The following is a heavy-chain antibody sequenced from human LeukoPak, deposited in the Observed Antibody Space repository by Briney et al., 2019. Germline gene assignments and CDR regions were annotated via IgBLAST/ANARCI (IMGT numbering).Heavy chain of an antibody. J-gene: IGHJ4*02. V-gene: IGHV3-33*08. CDR3: ARDWVFRYDILTGPFDY. CDR2: IWYDGSNK. D-gene: IGHD3-9*01. CDR1: GFSFSSHW. Sequence: GRSLRLSCAASGFSFSSHWMNWVRQAPGKGLEWVAVIWYDGSNKYYADSVKGRFTISRDNSKNTLYLQMNSLRAEDTAVYYCARDWVFRYDILTGPFDYWGQGTLVTVSS.